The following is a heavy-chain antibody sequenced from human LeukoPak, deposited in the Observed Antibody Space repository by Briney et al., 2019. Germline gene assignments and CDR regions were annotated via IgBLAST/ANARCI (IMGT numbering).Heavy chain of an antibody. CDR1: GFTFSDYA. D-gene: IGHD3-9*01. Sequence: GGSLRVSCAASGFTFSDYAVTWVRQAPGKGLEWVASITGSGSATYYADSVKGRFTISRDNSKEMLYLQLNSLRADDTALDYCARVMSDLLTDYYILSNLDYCGQGTLVTVSS. CDR2: ITGSGSAT. CDR3: ARVMSDLLTDYYILSNLDY. V-gene: IGHV3-23*01. J-gene: IGHJ4*02.